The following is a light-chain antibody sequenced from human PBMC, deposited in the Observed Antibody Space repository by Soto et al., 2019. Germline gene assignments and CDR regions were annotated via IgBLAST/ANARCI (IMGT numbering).Light chain of an antibody. V-gene: IGKV1-5*01. Sequence: DIQMTQSPSTLSASIGDRVTITCRASQSINNWLAWYQQKPEQAPNLLIYDASSLEGGVPSRFSGSGSGTEFTLTINSLQRYDFATYYCQQYNTFSPPWTFGQGTKVDIK. CDR1: QSINNW. J-gene: IGKJ1*01. CDR3: QQYNTFSPPWT. CDR2: DAS.